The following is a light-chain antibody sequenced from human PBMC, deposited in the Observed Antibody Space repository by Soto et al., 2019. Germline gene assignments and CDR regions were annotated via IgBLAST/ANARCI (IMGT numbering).Light chain of an antibody. CDR2: GAS. CDR3: QQYNNWPPYT. V-gene: IGKV3-15*01. Sequence: EVVLTQPPATLSLSPGERATLSCRASENVRTFVDWYQQKPGQAPRLLTHGASNRATGIPARFSGSGSGTEFTLTISSLQSEDFAVYHCQQYNNWPPYTFGQGTKVDIK. CDR1: ENVRTF. J-gene: IGKJ2*01.